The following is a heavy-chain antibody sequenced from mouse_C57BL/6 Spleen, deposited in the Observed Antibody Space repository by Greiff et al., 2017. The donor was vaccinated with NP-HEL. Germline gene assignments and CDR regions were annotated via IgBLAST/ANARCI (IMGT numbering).Heavy chain of an antibody. CDR2: LYPGGGYT. V-gene: IGHV1-63*01. J-gene: IGHJ2*01. CDR1: GYTFTNYW. Sequence: QVQLQQSGAELVRPGTSVKMSCKASGYTFTNYWIGWAKQRPGHGLEWIGDLYPGGGYTNYNEKFKGKATLTADKSSSTAYMQFSSLTSEDSAIYYCARGDYGSSFYFDYWGQGTTLTVSS. CDR3: ARGDYGSSFYFDY. D-gene: IGHD1-1*01.